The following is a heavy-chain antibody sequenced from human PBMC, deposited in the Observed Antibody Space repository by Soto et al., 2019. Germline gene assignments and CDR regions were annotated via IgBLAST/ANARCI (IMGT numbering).Heavy chain of an antibody. V-gene: IGHV3-74*01. D-gene: IGHD3-9*01. CDR2: MNEDGGTT. J-gene: IGHJ4*02. Sequence: GWSLRLSCAASGFTFSSYWMHWVRQAPGKGLVWVSRMNEDGGTTDYADSVKGRFTISRDNAKNTLYLQMNSLRAEDTAVYYFAKYFEKLALFDYWGQGTLVTVSS. CDR3: AKYFEKLALFDY. CDR1: GFTFSSYW.